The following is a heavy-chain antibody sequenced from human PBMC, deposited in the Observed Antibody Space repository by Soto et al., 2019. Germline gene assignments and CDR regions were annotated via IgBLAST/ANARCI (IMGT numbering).Heavy chain of an antibody. J-gene: IGHJ4*02. D-gene: IGHD3-10*01. CDR1: GFTVSNNY. V-gene: IGHV3-53*01. CDR2: IYSGGYT. Sequence: EVQLVESGGGLIQPGGSLRLSCAVSGFTVSNNYMSWVRQAPGKGLEGVSVIYSGGYTAYGDSVKGRFTISRDNSKNTLYPQINSPGADDPAVYSGGTLRGGGGYWGQGTLVTVSS. CDR3: GTLRGGGGY.